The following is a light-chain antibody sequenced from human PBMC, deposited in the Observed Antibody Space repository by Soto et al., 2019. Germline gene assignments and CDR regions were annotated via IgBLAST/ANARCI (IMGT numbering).Light chain of an antibody. V-gene: IGLV2-8*01. Sequence: QSALTQPPSVSGSLGQSVTISCTGTSSDVGAYNYVTWYQQHPGKAPKLMIYEVTKRPSGVPDRFSGSKSGNTASLTVSGLQAEDEADYHCSSHAGTTVVFGGGTKLTVL. CDR3: SSHAGTTVV. J-gene: IGLJ2*01. CDR1: SSDVGAYNY. CDR2: EVT.